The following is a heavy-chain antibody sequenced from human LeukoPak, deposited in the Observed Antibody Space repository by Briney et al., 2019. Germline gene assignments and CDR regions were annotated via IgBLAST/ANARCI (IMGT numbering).Heavy chain of an antibody. J-gene: IGHJ6*02. CDR3: TIAGEYYGMDV. CDR1: GFTFSDYY. V-gene: IGHV3-11*04. Sequence: SGGSLRLSCAASGFTFSDYYMSWIRQAPGKGLEWVSYISSSGSTLYYADSVKGRFTISRDNSKNTLYLQMNSLRAEDTAVYYCTIAGEYYGMDVWGQGTTVTVSS. CDR2: ISSSGSTL. D-gene: IGHD3-10*01.